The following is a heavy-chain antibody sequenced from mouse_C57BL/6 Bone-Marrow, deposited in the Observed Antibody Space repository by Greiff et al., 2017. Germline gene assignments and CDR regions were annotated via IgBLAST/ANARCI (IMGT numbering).Heavy chain of an antibody. CDR1: GFTFSDYY. CDR3: ARRPRWLLPYYYAMDY. Sequence: EVQVVESGGGLVQPGGSLKLSCAASGFTFSDYYMYWVRQTPEKRLEWVAYISNGGGSTYYPDTVKGRFTISRDNAMNTLYLQMSRLKSENTAMYYYARRPRWLLPYYYAMDYWGQGTSVTVSS. D-gene: IGHD2-3*01. V-gene: IGHV5-12*01. J-gene: IGHJ4*01. CDR2: ISNGGGST.